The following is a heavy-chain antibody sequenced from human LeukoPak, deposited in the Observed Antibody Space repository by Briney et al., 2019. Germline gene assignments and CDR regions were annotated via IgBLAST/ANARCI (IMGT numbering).Heavy chain of an antibody. Sequence: ASVKVSCKASGYTFTSYYMHWVRLAPGPRLEWMGIINPSVDSTSYAQKFQGRVTMTRNTSTSTVYMELSSLRSEDTAVYYCARDNYYDSSGYRNWFDPWGQGTLVTVSS. D-gene: IGHD3-22*01. CDR2: INPSVDST. CDR1: GYTFTSYY. J-gene: IGHJ5*02. V-gene: IGHV1-46*01. CDR3: ARDNYYDSSGYRNWFDP.